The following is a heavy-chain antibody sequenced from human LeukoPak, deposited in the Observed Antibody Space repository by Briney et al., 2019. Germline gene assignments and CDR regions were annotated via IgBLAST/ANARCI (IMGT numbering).Heavy chain of an antibody. CDR1: GYTFTSYD. V-gene: IGHV1-8*01. Sequence: ASVKVSCKASGYTFTSYDINWVRQATRQGLEWMGWMNPNSGNTGYAQKFQGRVTMTRNTSISTAYMELSSLRSEDTAVYYCARAVYYYDSSGYYSNTFDPWGQGTLVTVSS. D-gene: IGHD3-22*01. CDR3: ARAVYYYDSSGYYSNTFDP. CDR2: MNPNSGNT. J-gene: IGHJ5*02.